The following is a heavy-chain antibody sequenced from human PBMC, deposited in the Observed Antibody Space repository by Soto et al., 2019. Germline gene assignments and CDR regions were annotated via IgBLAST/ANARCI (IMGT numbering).Heavy chain of an antibody. Sequence: ASVKVSCKASGGTFSSYAISWVRQAPGQGLEWMGGIIPIFGTANYAQKFQGRVTITADESTSTAYMELSSLRSEDTAVYYCASGIAAAGTVYYYGMDVWGQGTTVTVSS. CDR1: GGTFSSYA. V-gene: IGHV1-69*13. CDR3: ASGIAAAGTVYYYGMDV. J-gene: IGHJ6*02. D-gene: IGHD6-13*01. CDR2: IIPIFGTA.